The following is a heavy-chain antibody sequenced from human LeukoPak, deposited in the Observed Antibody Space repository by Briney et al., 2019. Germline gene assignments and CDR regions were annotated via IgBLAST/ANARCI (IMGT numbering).Heavy chain of an antibody. CDR2: ISGNSGST. V-gene: IGHV3-23*01. J-gene: IGHJ4*02. D-gene: IGHD2-2*01. CDR3: AKGVVVVPAAEHYFDY. Sequence: GGSLRLSCAASGFTFSSYAMSWVRQTPGKGLEWVSSISGNSGSTHYADSVKGRFTISRDNSKNTLYLQMNSLRAEDTAVYYCAKGVVVVPAAEHYFDYWGQGTLVTVSS. CDR1: GFTFSSYA.